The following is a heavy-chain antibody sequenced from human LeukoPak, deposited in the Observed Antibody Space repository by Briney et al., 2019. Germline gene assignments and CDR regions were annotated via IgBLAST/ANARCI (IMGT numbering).Heavy chain of an antibody. CDR1: GFTFSNYA. J-gene: IGHJ1*01. Sequence: GGSLRLSCAASGFTFSNYAMSWVRQAPGKGLEWVSAISGSGSTSYYVDSVKGRFTISRDTSKNTLYLQMNSLRAEDTAVYYCARRVGSGWPVQHWCQGTLVTVSS. D-gene: IGHD6-19*01. CDR2: ISGSGSTS. CDR3: ARRVGSGWPVQH. V-gene: IGHV3-23*01.